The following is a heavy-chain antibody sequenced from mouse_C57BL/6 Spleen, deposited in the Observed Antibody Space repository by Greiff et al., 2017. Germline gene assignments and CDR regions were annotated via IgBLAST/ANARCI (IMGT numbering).Heavy chain of an antibody. CDR1: GYTFTSYW. Sequence: QVQLQQPGAELVMPGASVKLSCKASGYTFTSYWMHWVKQRPGQGLEWIGEIDPSDSYTNYNQKFKGKSTLTVDTSSSTAYMQLSSLTSEDSAVYYCARSGYAWFAYWGQGTLVTVSA. V-gene: IGHV1-69*01. CDR3: ARSGYAWFAY. J-gene: IGHJ3*01. D-gene: IGHD2-2*01. CDR2: IDPSDSYT.